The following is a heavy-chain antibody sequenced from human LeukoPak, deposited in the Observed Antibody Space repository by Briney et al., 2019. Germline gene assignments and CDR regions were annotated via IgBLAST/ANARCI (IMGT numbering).Heavy chain of an antibody. V-gene: IGHV3-23*01. Sequence: GGSLRLSCAGSGLTFSSYDMIWVRQAPGKGLESVSFISGSGARAYYEDSVKGRFTISRDNSKNTVYLQMNSLRAEDTALYYCAKEGERTLVVGGYFDYWGQGALVTVSS. CDR3: AKEGERTLVVGGYFDY. CDR2: ISGSGARA. CDR1: GLTFSSYD. J-gene: IGHJ4*02. D-gene: IGHD2-15*01.